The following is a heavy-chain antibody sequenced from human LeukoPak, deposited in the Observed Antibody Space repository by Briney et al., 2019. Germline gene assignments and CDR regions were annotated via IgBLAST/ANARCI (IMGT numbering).Heavy chain of an antibody. J-gene: IGHJ4*02. CDR3: AISRPGAYYFDY. CDR2: ISGSGGST. D-gene: IGHD7-27*01. Sequence: GGSLRLSCAASGFTFSSYAMSWVRQAPGKGLEWVSAISGSGGSTYYADSVKGRFTISRDNSKNTLYLQMNSLTVEDTAVYYCAISRPGAYYFDYWGQGTLVTVSS. V-gene: IGHV3-23*01. CDR1: GFTFSSYA.